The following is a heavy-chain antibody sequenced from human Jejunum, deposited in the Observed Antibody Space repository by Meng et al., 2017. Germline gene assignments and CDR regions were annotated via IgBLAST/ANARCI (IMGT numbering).Heavy chain of an antibody. CDR3: ARVRDKYYYDSSAFDY. CDR2: IYYSGRT. D-gene: IGHD3-22*01. J-gene: IGHJ4*02. CDR1: GGSISRSSYY. Sequence: GSLRLSCTVSGGSISRSSYYWGWTRQPPGKGLEWIGTIYYSGRTYYNPSLKSRVTLSLDTSKNQFSLRLSSVTAADTAVYYCARVRDKYYYDSSAFDYWGQGTLVTVSS. V-gene: IGHV4-39*07.